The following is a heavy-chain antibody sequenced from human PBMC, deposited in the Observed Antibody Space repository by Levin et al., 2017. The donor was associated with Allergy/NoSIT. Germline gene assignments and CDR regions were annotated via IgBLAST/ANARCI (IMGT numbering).Heavy chain of an antibody. V-gene: IGHV1-18*01. CDR3: ARGSEYHLL. Sequence: GESLKISCKASGYTFTTYGISWVRQAPGQGLEWMGWISTYNGNTNYAQKLQGRVTMTTDTSTSTAYMELRSLRSDDTAVYYCARGSEYHLLWGQGTLVTVSS. D-gene: IGHD2-2*01. CDR1: GYTFTTYG. CDR2: ISTYNGNT. J-gene: IGHJ4*02.